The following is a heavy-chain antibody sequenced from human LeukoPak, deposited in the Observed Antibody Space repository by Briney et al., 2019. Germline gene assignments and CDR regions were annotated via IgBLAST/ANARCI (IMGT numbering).Heavy chain of an antibody. D-gene: IGHD4-17*01. V-gene: IGHV3-66*02. Sequence: GGSLRLSCAASGFTFSSYSMNWVRQAPGKGLEWVSVIYSGGSTYYADSVKGRFTISRDNSKNTLYLQMNSLRAEDTAVYYCARHSTDYGDYNWFDPWGQGTLVTVSS. J-gene: IGHJ5*02. CDR3: ARHSTDYGDYNWFDP. CDR1: GFTFSSYS. CDR2: IYSGGST.